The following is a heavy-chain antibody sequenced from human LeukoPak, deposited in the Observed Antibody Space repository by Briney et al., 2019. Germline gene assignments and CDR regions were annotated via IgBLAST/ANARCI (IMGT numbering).Heavy chain of an antibody. D-gene: IGHD4-17*01. V-gene: IGHV4-61*02. CDR1: GGSISSGSYY. CDR2: IYTSGST. CDR3: ARVSDYGDYSFDN. Sequence: PSQTLSLTCTVSGGSISSGSYYWSWIRQPAGKGLEWIGRIYTSGSTNYNPSLKSRVTISVDTSKNQFSLKLSSVTAADTAVYYCARVSDYGDYSFDNWGQGTLVTVSS. J-gene: IGHJ4*02.